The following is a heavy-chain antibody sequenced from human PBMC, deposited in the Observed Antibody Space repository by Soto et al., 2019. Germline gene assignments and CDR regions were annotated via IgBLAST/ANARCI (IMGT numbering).Heavy chain of an antibody. CDR3: AGASYGSGSGVA. Sequence: EVQLAESGGGLVQPGRSLRLSCAASGFTVSSNYMSWVRKAPGKGLEWVSVIYSGGGTYYADSVKGRFTISRHNSKNTQYLQMNSLRTEDTAVYYCAGASYGSGSGVAWGQGTLVTVSS. V-gene: IGHV3-53*04. J-gene: IGHJ4*02. CDR1: GFTVSSNY. CDR2: IYSGGGT. D-gene: IGHD3-10*01.